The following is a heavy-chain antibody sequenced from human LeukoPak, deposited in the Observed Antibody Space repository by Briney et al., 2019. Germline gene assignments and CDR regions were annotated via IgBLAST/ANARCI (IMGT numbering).Heavy chain of an antibody. CDR2: IYYSGST. J-gene: IGHJ6*02. D-gene: IGHD3-22*01. Sequence: SETLSLTCTVSGGSISTYSWTWIRQPPGKGLEWIGCIYYSGSTNYNPSLKSRVTISVDTSKNQFSLKLSSVTAADTAVYYCAQGGWLRDYYYYGMDVWGQGTTVTVSS. CDR1: GGSISTYS. CDR3: AQGGWLRDYYYYGMDV. V-gene: IGHV4-59*01.